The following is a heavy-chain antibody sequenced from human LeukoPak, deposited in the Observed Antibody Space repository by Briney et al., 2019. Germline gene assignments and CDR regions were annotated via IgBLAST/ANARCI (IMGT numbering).Heavy chain of an antibody. CDR1: GFTFSSYE. V-gene: IGHV3-48*03. D-gene: IGHD5-12*01. Sequence: GGSLSLSCAASGFTFSSYEMNWVRQPPGKGLEWVSYISSSGSTIYYADSVKGRFTISRDNAKNSLYLQMNSLRAEDTAVYYCAKTRGHSGYDYWGQGTLVTVSS. CDR3: AKTRGHSGYDY. J-gene: IGHJ4*02. CDR2: ISSSGSTI.